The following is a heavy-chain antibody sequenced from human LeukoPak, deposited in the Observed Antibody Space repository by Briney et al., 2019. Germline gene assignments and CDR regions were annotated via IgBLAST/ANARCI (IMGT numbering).Heavy chain of an antibody. CDR1: GGTFSSYA. CDR2: IITIFGTA. Sequence: SVKVSCKASGGTFSSYAISWVRQAPGQGREWMGGIITIFGTANYAQKFQGRVTITADKSTSTAYMELSSLRSEDTAVYYCARDHGYGLYYFDYWGQGTLVTVSS. J-gene: IGHJ4*02. D-gene: IGHD5-18*01. V-gene: IGHV1-69*06. CDR3: ARDHGYGLYYFDY.